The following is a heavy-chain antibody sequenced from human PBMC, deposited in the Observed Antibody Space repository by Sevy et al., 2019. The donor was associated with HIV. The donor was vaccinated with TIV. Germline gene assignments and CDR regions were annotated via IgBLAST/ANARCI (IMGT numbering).Heavy chain of an antibody. Sequence: SETLSLTCTVSGGSISSGDYYWSWIHQPPGKGLEWIGYLYYSGNTNYNPSLKSRVTISLDTFKNQFSLKLSSVTAADTAVYYCVRLYCSGGSCYPIYYFDYWGQGTLVTVSS. CDR2: LYYSGNT. V-gene: IGHV4-30-4*01. CDR3: VRLYCSGGSCYPIYYFDY. CDR1: GGSISSGDYY. D-gene: IGHD2-15*01. J-gene: IGHJ4*02.